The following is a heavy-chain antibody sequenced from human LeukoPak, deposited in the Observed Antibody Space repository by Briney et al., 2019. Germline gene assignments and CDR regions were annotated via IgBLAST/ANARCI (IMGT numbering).Heavy chain of an antibody. CDR2: ISYDGSNK. Sequence: PGGSLRLSCAASGFTFRSYGVHWVRQAPGKGLEWVAVISYDGSNKYYADSVKGRFTISRDNSKNTLYLQMNSLRAEDTAVYYCAKTSGSYTYYYYGMDVWGQGTTVTVSS. D-gene: IGHD1-26*01. CDR1: GFTFRSYG. J-gene: IGHJ6*02. CDR3: AKTSGSYTYYYYGMDV. V-gene: IGHV3-30*18.